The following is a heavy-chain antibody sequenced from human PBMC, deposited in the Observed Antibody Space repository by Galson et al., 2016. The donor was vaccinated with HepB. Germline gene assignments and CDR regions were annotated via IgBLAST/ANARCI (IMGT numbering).Heavy chain of an antibody. CDR3: TLLQEHL. Sequence: SLRLSCAASGFPFSRYWMSWVRQAPGKGLHWVSGIGGSGSKTYSADSVKGRFTISRDNSKNTLYLQMNSLHQGPIGLPPGTLLQEHLWG. J-gene: IGHJ6*01. CDR1: GFPFSRYW. V-gene: IGHV3-23*01. CDR2: IGGSGSKT.